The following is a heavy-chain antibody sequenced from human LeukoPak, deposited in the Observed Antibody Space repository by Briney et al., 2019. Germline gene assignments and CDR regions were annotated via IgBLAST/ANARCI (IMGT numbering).Heavy chain of an antibody. D-gene: IGHD3-9*01. V-gene: IGHV4-34*01. Sequence: SETLSLTCAVYGGSFSGYYWSWIRQPPGKGLEWIGEINHSGSTNYNPSLKSRVTISVDTSKNQFFLKLSSVTAADTAVYYCAAIRYFDWLLYLFWGQGTLVTVSS. CDR2: INHSGST. CDR3: AAIRYFDWLLYLF. J-gene: IGHJ4*02. CDR1: GGSFSGYY.